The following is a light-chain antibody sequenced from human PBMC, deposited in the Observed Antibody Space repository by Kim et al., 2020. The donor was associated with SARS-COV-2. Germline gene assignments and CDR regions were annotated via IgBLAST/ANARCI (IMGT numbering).Light chain of an antibody. CDR3: QECVGYVFA. CDR2: SAS. CDR1: CCVHVW. J-gene: IGKJ2*01. V-gene: IGKV1-5*03. Sequence: FSSLQDAVIITCRAMCCVHVWLAWYQQKPGKATNHLIYSASDLDSGVPSRLSASGSRTESTLTISVMQPSDIAAYYGQECVGYVFAFGQEPKLDI.